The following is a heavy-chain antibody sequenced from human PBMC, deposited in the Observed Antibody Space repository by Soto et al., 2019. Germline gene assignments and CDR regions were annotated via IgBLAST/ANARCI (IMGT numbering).Heavy chain of an antibody. CDR2: INHSGSA. D-gene: IGHD1-26*01. J-gene: IGHJ4*02. CDR3: ARGLISGSHYSGGWYYFDS. CDR1: GESFSGYI. Sequence: QVQLQQSGAGLLKPSETLSLTCAVYGESFSGYIWTWIRQTPGKGLQWIGQINHSGSANYNPSLKSRVPISVHTSNSQFSLELSSVTAADTAVYYCARGLISGSHYSGGWYYFDSWGQGTQVTVSS. V-gene: IGHV4-34*01.